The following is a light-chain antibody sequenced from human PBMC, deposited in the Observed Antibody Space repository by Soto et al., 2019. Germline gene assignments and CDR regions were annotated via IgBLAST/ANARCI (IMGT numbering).Light chain of an antibody. CDR3: QQYNSYSRT. V-gene: IGKV1-5*03. Sequence: DIQMTQSPSTLSASVGDRVTITCRASQSISSWLAWYQQKPGKAPKLLIYKASSLESGVPSRFSGSGAGTECTLTISILQPDDLATDYCQQYNSYSRTFGQGTKGEIK. CDR1: QSISSW. CDR2: KAS. J-gene: IGKJ1*01.